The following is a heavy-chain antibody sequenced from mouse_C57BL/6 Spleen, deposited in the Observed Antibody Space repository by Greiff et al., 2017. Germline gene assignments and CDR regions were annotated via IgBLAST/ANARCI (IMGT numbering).Heavy chain of an antibody. V-gene: IGHV1-82*01. D-gene: IGHD2-14*01. Sequence: VKLMESGPELVKPGASVKISCKASGYAFSSSWMNWVKQRPGKGLEWIGRIYPGDGDTNYNGKFKGKATLTADKSSSTAYMQLSSLTSEDSAVYFCARGGNYFDYWGKGTTLTVSS. CDR3: ARGGNYFDY. CDR1: GYAFSSSW. CDR2: IYPGDGDT. J-gene: IGHJ2*01.